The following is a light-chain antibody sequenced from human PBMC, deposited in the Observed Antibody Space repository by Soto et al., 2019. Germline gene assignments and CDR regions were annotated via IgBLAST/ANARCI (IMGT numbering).Light chain of an antibody. V-gene: IGKV3-15*01. Sequence: EIVMTQSPATLSVSPGERATLSCRASQSVSSNLAWYQQKRGQAPRLLIYGASTRATGIPARFSGSGSGTEFTLTISSLQSEDFPVYYCQQYNNWPPLTFGGGTKVEIK. J-gene: IGKJ4*01. CDR2: GAS. CDR1: QSVSSN. CDR3: QQYNNWPPLT.